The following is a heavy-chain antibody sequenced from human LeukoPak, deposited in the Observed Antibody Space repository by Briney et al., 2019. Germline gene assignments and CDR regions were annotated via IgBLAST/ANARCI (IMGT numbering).Heavy chain of an antibody. D-gene: IGHD3-22*01. CDR3: ARVALPDSSGYYKSPGAWFDY. CDR1: GGTFSSYA. CDR2: IIPIFGTA. J-gene: IGHJ4*02. V-gene: IGHV1-69*05. Sequence: SVKVSCKASGGTFSSYAISWVRQAPGQGLEWMGGIIPIFGTANYAQKFQGRVTITTDESTSTAYMELSSLRSEDTAVYYCARVALPDSSGYYKSPGAWFDYWGQGTLVTVSS.